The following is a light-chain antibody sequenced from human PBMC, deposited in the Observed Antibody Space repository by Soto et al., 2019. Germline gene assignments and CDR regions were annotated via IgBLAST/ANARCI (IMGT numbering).Light chain of an antibody. Sequence: SYVLSQPPSVSVPPGQTARIPCGGDNIGTESVHWYFQKPGQAPVLVVYDDSDRPSGIPERFSGSNSGNMATLTITRVEAGDDADYFCQVWDSSRDHPGWVFGGGTKLTVL. V-gene: IGLV3-21*02. J-gene: IGLJ3*02. CDR1: NIGTES. CDR3: QVWDSSRDHPGWV. CDR2: DDS.